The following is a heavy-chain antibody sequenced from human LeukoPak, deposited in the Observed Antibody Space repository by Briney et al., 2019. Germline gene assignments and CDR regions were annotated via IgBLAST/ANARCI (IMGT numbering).Heavy chain of an antibody. CDR2: IHYSGST. J-gene: IGHJ4*02. D-gene: IGHD3-22*01. Sequence: SETLSLTCTVSGVSISSYYWSWIRQPPGKGLEWIGYIHYSGSTNYNPSLKSRVTISVDTSKNQFSLKLSSVTAADTAVYYCARESYDAAFDYWGQGTLVTVSS. CDR1: GVSISSYY. CDR3: ARESYDAAFDY. V-gene: IGHV4-59*01.